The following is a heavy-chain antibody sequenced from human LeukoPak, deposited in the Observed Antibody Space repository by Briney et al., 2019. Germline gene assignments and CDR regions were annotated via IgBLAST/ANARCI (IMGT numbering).Heavy chain of an antibody. Sequence: GRSLRLSCAASGFTFSSYGMHWVRQAPGKGLEWVAVISYDGSNKYYADSVKGRFTISRDNSKNTLYLQMNSLRAEDTAVYYCAKEGRDKVYNCDYWGQGTLVTVSS. D-gene: IGHD1-26*01. CDR2: ISYDGSNK. CDR1: GFTFSSYG. J-gene: IGHJ4*02. CDR3: AKEGRDKVYNCDY. V-gene: IGHV3-30*18.